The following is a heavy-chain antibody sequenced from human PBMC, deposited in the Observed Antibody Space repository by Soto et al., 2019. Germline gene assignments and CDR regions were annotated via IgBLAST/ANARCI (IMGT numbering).Heavy chain of an antibody. V-gene: IGHV3-30*18. CDR3: AKNGVETWLVPYYFDY. Sequence: RSLRLSCAASGFTFSSYGPHWVRQAPGKELEWVAVMSYDGSNKYYADSVKGRFTISRDNSKNTLYLQMNSLRAEDTAVYYCAKNGVETWLVPYYFDYWGQGTLVTVSS. CDR2: MSYDGSNK. J-gene: IGHJ4*02. D-gene: IGHD6-19*01. CDR1: GFTFSSYG.